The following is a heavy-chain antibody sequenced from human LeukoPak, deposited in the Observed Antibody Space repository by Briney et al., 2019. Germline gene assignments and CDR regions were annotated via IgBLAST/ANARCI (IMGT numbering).Heavy chain of an antibody. Sequence: GASVKVSCKASGYTFANFGITWVRQAPGQGLEWMGWISVYNGNTNYAQNLQGRVTLTTDISTSTAYMELRSLRSDDTALYYCARTCSSSSCYMVHWGQGTLVTVSS. D-gene: IGHD2-2*02. CDR2: ISVYNGNT. V-gene: IGHV1-18*01. J-gene: IGHJ4*02. CDR1: GYTFANFG. CDR3: ARTCSSSSCYMVH.